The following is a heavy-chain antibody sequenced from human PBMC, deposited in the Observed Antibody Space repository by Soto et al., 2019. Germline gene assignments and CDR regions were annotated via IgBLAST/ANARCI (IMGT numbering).Heavy chain of an antibody. CDR1: GFTFSSYA. Sequence: QVQLVESGGGVVQPGRSLRLSCAASGFTFSSYAMHWVRQAPGKGLEWVAVISYDGSNKYYADSVKGRFTISRDNSKNPLYLQMNSLRAEDKAVYYCARGLGYCSNTSCNNWFDPWGQGTLVTVSS. D-gene: IGHD2-2*01. CDR3: ARGLGYCSNTSCNNWFDP. J-gene: IGHJ5*02. V-gene: IGHV3-30-3*01. CDR2: ISYDGSNK.